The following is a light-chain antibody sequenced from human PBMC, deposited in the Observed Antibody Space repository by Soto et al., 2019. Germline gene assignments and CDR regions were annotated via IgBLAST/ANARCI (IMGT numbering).Light chain of an antibody. Sequence: DIQMTQSPSSLSASVGDRVTITCRASQTISSYLNWYQQKPVKAPKLLIYTASSLLDVVQSRFSGSGSVTDFTLTISNLQTEDFATLYVQQSSSTALTFGHGTKVEIK. CDR2: TAS. CDR1: QTISSY. V-gene: IGKV1-39*01. CDR3: QQSSSTALT. J-gene: IGKJ1*01.